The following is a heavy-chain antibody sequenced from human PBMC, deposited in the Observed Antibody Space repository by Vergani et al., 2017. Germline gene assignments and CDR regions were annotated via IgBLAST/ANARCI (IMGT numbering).Heavy chain of an antibody. CDR3: ARGEVRCLVRRDYYYGMDV. V-gene: IGHV3-23*01. Sequence: EVQLLESGGGLVQPGGSLRLSCAASGFTFSSYAMSWVRQAPGKGLEWVSAISGSGGSTYYADSVKGRFTISRDNSKNTLYLQMNSLRAEDTAVYYCARGEVRCLVRRDYYYGMDVWGQGTTVTVSS. CDR2: ISGSGGST. J-gene: IGHJ6*02. CDR1: GFTFSSYA. D-gene: IGHD6-19*01.